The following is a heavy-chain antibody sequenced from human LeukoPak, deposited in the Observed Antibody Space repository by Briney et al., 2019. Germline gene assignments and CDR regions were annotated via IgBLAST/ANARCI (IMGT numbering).Heavy chain of an antibody. CDR2: IRGRGDTP. J-gene: IGHJ4*02. CDR1: GYNLSSDP. CDR3: AKELTTERSPGLDS. Sequence: GGPLRLSCGASGYNLSSDPMSWVPQAPGTGLEWVSAIRGRGDTPFYADSVEGRFTISRDNSKNTLFLQVNSQRVEDTAVYFCAKELTTERSPGLDSWGQGTLVTVSS. V-gene: IGHV3-23*01. D-gene: IGHD4-17*01.